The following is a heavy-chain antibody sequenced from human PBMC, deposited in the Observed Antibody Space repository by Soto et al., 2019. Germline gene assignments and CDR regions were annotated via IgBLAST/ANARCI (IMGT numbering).Heavy chain of an antibody. CDR1: GFTFSSYS. CDR2: ISSSSSYI. D-gene: IGHD1-26*01. V-gene: IGHV3-21*01. J-gene: IGHJ3*02. CDR3: ARDGGYXLIYDAFDI. Sequence: EVQLVESGGGLVKPGGSLRLSCAASGFTFSSYSMNWVRQAPGKGLEWVSSISSSSSYIYYADSVKGRFTISRDNAKNSLYLQMNSLRAEDTAVYYCARDGGYXLIYDAFDIWGQGTMVTVSS.